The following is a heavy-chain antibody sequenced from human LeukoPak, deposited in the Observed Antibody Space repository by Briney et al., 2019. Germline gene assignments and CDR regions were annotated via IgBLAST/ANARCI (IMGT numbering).Heavy chain of an antibody. J-gene: IGHJ4*02. D-gene: IGHD1-26*01. Sequence: SETLSLTCAVYGGSFSGYYWSWIRQPPGKGLEWIGEINHSGSTNYNPSLKSRVTISVDTSKNQFPLKLSSVTAADTAVYYCARGRIVGATLGYWGQGTLVTVSS. CDR2: INHSGST. CDR1: GGSFSGYY. V-gene: IGHV4-34*01. CDR3: ARGRIVGATLGY.